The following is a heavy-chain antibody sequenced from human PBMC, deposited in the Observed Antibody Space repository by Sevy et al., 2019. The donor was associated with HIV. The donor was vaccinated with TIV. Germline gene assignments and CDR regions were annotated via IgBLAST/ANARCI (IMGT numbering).Heavy chain of an antibody. V-gene: IGHV1-69*13. Sequence: ASVKVSCKASGVTFSSYVISWVRQAPGQGLEWLGGIIPRFGRPNYAQKVQGRVTISADESTSTAYMELSSLRSEDTAKYYCANEVVPTVTLGYWGQGTLVTVSS. D-gene: IGHD2-2*01. CDR2: IIPRFGRP. CDR3: ANEVVPTVTLGY. CDR1: GVTFSSYV. J-gene: IGHJ4*02.